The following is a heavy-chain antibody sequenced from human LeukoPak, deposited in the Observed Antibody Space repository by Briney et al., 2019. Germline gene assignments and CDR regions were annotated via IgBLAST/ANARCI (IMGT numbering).Heavy chain of an antibody. V-gene: IGHV3-23*01. CDR1: GFTFSSYA. D-gene: IGHD6-13*01. Sequence: GGSLRLSCAASGFTFSSYAMSWVRQGPGKGLEWVSAISGSGGSTYYADSVKGRFTISRDNSKNTLYLQMNSLRAEDTAVYYCARAPAWPIAAAGSYFDYWGQGTLVTVSS. J-gene: IGHJ4*02. CDR2: ISGSGGST. CDR3: ARAPAWPIAAAGSYFDY.